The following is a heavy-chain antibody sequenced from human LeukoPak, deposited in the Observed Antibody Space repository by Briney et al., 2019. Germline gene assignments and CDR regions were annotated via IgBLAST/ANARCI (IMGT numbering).Heavy chain of an antibody. CDR2: ISWNSGSI. V-gene: IGHV3-9*03. D-gene: IGHD1-26*01. CDR1: GFTFDDYA. CDR3: AKAGRKAKGLDY. J-gene: IGHJ4*02. Sequence: GRSLRLSCAASGFTFDDYAMHWVRQAPGKGLEWVSGISWNSGSIGYADSVKGRFTISRDNAKNSLYLQMNSLRAEDMALYYCAKAGRKAKGLDYWGQGTLVTVSS.